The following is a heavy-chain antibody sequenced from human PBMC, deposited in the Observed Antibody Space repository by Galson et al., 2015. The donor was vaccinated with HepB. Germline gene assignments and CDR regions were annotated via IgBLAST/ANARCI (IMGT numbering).Heavy chain of an antibody. V-gene: IGHV3-23*01. CDR2: ISASGISI. J-gene: IGHJ4*02. Sequence: LRLSCAASGFTFNTYAMNWVRQAPGKGLEWVSAISASGISIYYADSVRGRFTISRDNSKNTLYLQMDIVEAEDTAIYYCAKDGTYYDYGDSYFDSWGQGALVSVST. CDR3: AKDGTYYDYGDSYFDS. CDR1: GFTFNTYA. D-gene: IGHD4-17*01.